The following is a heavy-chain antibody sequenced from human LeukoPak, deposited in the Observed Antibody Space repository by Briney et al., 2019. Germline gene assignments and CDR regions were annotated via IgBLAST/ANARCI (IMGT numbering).Heavy chain of an antibody. Sequence: ASVRVSCKTSGYTFTDYDITWVRQAPGQGLEWMGRVSPYNGNTYYSQRFQDRVTITKDTSTGTAYMDLRNLRTDDTAVYYCARVSARYSSVLGIYYYYYMDVWGKGTTVTVSS. CDR1: GYTFTDYD. D-gene: IGHD6-19*01. J-gene: IGHJ6*03. CDR3: ARVSARYSSVLGIYYYYYMDV. V-gene: IGHV1-18*01. CDR2: VSPYNGNT.